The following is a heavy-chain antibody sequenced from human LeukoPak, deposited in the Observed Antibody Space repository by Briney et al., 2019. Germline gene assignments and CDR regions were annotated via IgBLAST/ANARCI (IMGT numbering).Heavy chain of an antibody. Sequence: GRSLRLSCAASGFTFSSYAMHWVRQAPGKGLEWVAVISYDGSNEYYADSVKGRFTISSDNSKSTLYLQMNSLRAEDTAVYYCARDYYDSSGYYSAFDIWGQGTMVTVSS. V-gene: IGHV3-30*04. CDR1: GFTFSSYA. J-gene: IGHJ3*02. CDR2: ISYDGSNE. D-gene: IGHD3-22*01. CDR3: ARDYYDSSGYYSAFDI.